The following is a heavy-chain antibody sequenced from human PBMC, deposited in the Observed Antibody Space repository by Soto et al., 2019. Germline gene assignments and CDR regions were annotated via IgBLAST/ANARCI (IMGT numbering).Heavy chain of an antibody. CDR1: ELTFSTSW. CDR3: ARGNIAVAVRGLFDY. J-gene: IGHJ4*02. D-gene: IGHD6-19*01. CDR2: INTDGSDV. Sequence: EVQLVESGGGLVQPGGSLRLSCIASELTFSTSWMHWVHQAPGKGPVWISRINTDGSDVTYADSVKGRFAVSRDNAKNTLYLQMNSLRVEDTAVYFCARGNIAVAVRGLFDYWGQGTLVTVSS. V-gene: IGHV3-74*03.